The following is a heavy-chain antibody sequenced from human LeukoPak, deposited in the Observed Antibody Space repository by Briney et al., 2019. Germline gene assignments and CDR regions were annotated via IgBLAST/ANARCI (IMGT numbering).Heavy chain of an antibody. CDR1: GFTFSDYY. V-gene: IGHV3-11*01. CDR3: ARGEPRWLDTAMVRDAFDI. Sequence: GGSLRLSCAASGFTFSDYYMSWIRQAPGKGLEWVSYISSSGSTIYYADSVKGRFTISRDNAKNSLYLQMNSLRAEDTAVYYCARGEPRWLDTAMVRDAFDIWGQGTMVTVSS. D-gene: IGHD5-18*01. J-gene: IGHJ3*02. CDR2: ISSSGSTI.